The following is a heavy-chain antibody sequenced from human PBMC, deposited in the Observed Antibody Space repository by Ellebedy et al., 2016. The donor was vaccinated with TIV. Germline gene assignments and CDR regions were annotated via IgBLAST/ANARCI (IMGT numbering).Heavy chain of an antibody. J-gene: IGHJ4*02. Sequence: PGGSLRLSCAASGFTFSSYAMSWVRQAPGKGLEWVSTISSTGSRTYYADSVEGRFIISRDNSKKTLYLQMNSLRAEDTAVYYCASSRYHYYLGNPIFVYWGQGTLVTVAS. CDR3: ASSRYHYYLGNPIFVY. CDR1: GFTFSSYA. V-gene: IGHV3-23*01. D-gene: IGHD3-16*01. CDR2: ISSTGSRT.